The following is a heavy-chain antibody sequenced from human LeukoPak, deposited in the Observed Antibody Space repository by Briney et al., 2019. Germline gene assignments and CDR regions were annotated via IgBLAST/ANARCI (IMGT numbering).Heavy chain of an antibody. D-gene: IGHD2-21*02. Sequence: ASVKVSCKASGYRCISNYIQWVRQAPGLGPEWVGWMHPGSGNTRYAEKFQGRVTMTRDTSINTAYMDLSSLRSDDTAVYYCAREGSYCVGGDCYSFDFWGQGTLITVSS. J-gene: IGHJ5*01. CDR3: AREGSYCVGGDCYSFDF. V-gene: IGHV1-2*02. CDR2: MHPGSGNT. CDR1: GYRCISNY.